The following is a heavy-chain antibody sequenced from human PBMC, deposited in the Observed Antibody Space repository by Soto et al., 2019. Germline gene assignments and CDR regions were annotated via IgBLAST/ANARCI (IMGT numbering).Heavy chain of an antibody. J-gene: IGHJ4*02. Sequence: QVQLVQSGGEVKKPGASVTVSCKASGYTFSNYGISWARQAPGQGLEWMGWISDNGNTVYAHNLQCRVTMTTDTSTNTAYMELRSLRSDDTAVDYCGRDVWTTHGTAEDFHYWGQGTLVTVSS. D-gene: IGHD4-17*01. CDR3: GRDVWTTHGTAEDFHY. V-gene: IGHV1-18*01. CDR1: GYTFSNYG. CDR2: ISDNGNT.